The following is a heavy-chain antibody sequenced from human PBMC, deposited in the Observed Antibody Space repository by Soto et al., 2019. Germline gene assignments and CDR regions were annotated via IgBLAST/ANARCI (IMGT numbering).Heavy chain of an antibody. CDR3: ATSVGYCSGGSCSPVGWFDP. D-gene: IGHD2-15*01. Sequence: QVQLVQSGAEVKKPGSSVKVSCKASAGTFSSYAISWVRQAPGQGLEWMGGIIPIFGTANYAQKFQGRVTITADESTSTAYMELSSLRSEDTAVYYCATSVGYCSGGSCSPVGWFDPWGQGTLVTVSS. CDR2: IIPIFGTA. V-gene: IGHV1-69*12. J-gene: IGHJ5*02. CDR1: AGTFSSYA.